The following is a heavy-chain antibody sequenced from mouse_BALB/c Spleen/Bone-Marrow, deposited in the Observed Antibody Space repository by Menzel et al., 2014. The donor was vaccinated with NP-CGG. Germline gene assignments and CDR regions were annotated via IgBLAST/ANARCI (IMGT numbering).Heavy chain of an antibody. CDR3: ARSPMITESYAMDY. Sequence: DLVKPGASVKLSCKASGYTFTSYWINWIKQRPGQGLEWIGRIAPGSGNTYYNEMFKGKATLTVDTSSSTAYIQLSSLSFEDSPVYFCARSPMITESYAMDYWGQGTSVTVSS. CDR1: GYTFTSYW. CDR2: IAPGSGNT. V-gene: IGHV1S41*01. D-gene: IGHD2-4*01. J-gene: IGHJ4*01.